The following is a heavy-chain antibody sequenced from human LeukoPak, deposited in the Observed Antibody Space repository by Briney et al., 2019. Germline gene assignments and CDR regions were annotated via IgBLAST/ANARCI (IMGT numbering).Heavy chain of an antibody. D-gene: IGHD1-26*01. V-gene: IGHV3-64*01. CDR1: GFTFNSYG. J-gene: IGHJ4*02. Sequence: GGSLRLSCAASGFTFNSYGMHWVRQAPGKGLEYVSAISSNGGSTYYANSVKGRFTISRDNSKNTLYLQMGSLRAEDMAVYYCARMVGATNWGQGTLVTVSS. CDR3: ARMVGATN. CDR2: ISSNGGST.